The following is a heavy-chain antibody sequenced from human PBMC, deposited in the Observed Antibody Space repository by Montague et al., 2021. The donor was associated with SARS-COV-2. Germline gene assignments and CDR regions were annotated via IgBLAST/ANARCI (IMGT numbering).Heavy chain of an antibody. CDR1: GGSISSSSNY. D-gene: IGHD4-17*01. CDR3: AADYGERDWFDP. CDR2: IYYSGST. Sequence: SETLSLTCTVSGGSISSSSNYWGWIRLPPGKGLEWIGSIYYSGSTYYNPSLKSRVTISVDPSKNQFSLKLSSVTAADTAVYYCAADYGERDWFDPWGQGTLVTVSS. J-gene: IGHJ5*02. V-gene: IGHV4-39*01.